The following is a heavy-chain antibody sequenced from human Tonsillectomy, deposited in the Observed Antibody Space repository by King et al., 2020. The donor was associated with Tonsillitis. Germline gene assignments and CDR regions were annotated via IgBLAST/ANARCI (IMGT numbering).Heavy chain of an antibody. Sequence: QLQESGPGLVKPSETLSLSCTVSGGSISITNSYWGWIRQPPGKGLELIGSVYYSGGTYYNPSLKSRVTISVDTSKNQFSLKLTSVTAADTAVYYCARRGGSYGNWGQGNLVTVSS. CDR1: GGSISITNSY. D-gene: IGHD1-26*01. J-gene: IGHJ4*02. CDR2: VYYSGGT. CDR3: ARRGGSYGN. V-gene: IGHV4-39*07.